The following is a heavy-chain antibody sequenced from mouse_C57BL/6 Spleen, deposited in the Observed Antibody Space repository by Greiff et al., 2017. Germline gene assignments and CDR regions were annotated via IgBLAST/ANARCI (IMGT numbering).Heavy chain of an antibody. CDR2: IYPGDGDT. D-gene: IGHD1-1*01. CDR3: AREENYGSSYGDFDY. Sequence: QVQLQQSGPELVKPGASVKISCKASGYAFSSSWMNWVKQRPGKGLEWIGRIYPGDGDTNYNGKFKGKATLTADKSSSTAYMQLSRLTSEDSAVYFCAREENYGSSYGDFDYWGQGTTLTVSS. CDR1: GYAFSSSW. J-gene: IGHJ2*01. V-gene: IGHV1-82*01.